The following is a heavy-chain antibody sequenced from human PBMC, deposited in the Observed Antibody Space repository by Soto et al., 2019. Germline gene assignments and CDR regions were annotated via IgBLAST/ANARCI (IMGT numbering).Heavy chain of an antibody. J-gene: IGHJ6*02. CDR1: GFTFTSSA. CDR3: AAETKYSYQYYYGMDV. V-gene: IGHV1-58*01. Sequence: QMQLVQSGPEVKKPGTSVKVSCKASGFTFTSSAVQWVRQARGQRLEWIGWIVVGSGNTNYAQKFQERVTITRDMSTSTAYMELSSLRSEDTAVYYCAAETKYSYQYYYGMDVWGQGTTLTVSS. CDR2: IVVGSGNT. D-gene: IGHD5-18*01.